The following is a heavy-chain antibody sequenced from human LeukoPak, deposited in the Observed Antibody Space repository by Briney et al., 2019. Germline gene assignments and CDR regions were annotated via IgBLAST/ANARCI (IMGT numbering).Heavy chain of an antibody. Sequence: PGGSLRLSCAASGFTSSSYSMNWVRQAPGKGLEWVSSISSSSSYIYYADSVKGRFTISRGNAKNSLYLQMNSLRAEDTAVYYCARDDWGQWLVPDYYYGMDVWGQGTTVTVSS. CDR2: ISSSSSYI. V-gene: IGHV3-21*01. J-gene: IGHJ6*02. D-gene: IGHD6-19*01. CDR1: GFTSSSYS. CDR3: ARDDWGQWLVPDYYYGMDV.